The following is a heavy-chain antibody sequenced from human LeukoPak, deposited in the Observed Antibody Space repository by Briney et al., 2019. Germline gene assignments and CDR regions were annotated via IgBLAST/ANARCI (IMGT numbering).Heavy chain of an antibody. CDR2: ISDDGSYT. CDR1: GFIFSSHW. J-gene: IGHJ4*02. V-gene: IGHV3-74*01. D-gene: IGHD2-21*01. Sequence: TGGSLRLSCAASGFIFSSHWVHWVRHAPGKGLVWVSRISDDGSYTSNVDSVEGRFTISRDNVNNMLYLHMNSLRAEDTAVYYCASFGISWRSSYWGQGTLVTVSS. CDR3: ASFGISWRSSY.